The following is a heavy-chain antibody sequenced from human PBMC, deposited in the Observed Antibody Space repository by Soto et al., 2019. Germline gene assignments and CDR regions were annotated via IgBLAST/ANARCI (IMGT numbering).Heavy chain of an antibody. D-gene: IGHD6-13*01. CDR2: IYYSGTT. J-gene: IGHJ5*02. V-gene: IGHV4-31*03. CDR3: AIHEMKQLVSSSFDP. CDR1: GGSFTSGGYY. Sequence: PSETLSLTCTVSGGSFTSGGYYWSWIRQFSGKGLEWIGYIYYSGTTYYNPSLKSRVTISVDTSKNQFSLKLRSVTAADTAVYYCAIHEMKQLVSSSFDPWGQGTLVTVSS.